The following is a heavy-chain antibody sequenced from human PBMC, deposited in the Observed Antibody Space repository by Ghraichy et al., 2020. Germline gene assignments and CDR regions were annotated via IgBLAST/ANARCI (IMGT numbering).Heavy chain of an antibody. V-gene: IGHV4-39*01. Sequence: SETLSLTCTVSGGSISSSSYYWGWIRQPPGKGLEWIGSIYYNESTYYNPSLKSRVTISVDTSKNQFSLKLSSVTAADTAEYYCARQFVTGIKGRGPFDIWGQGTMVTVSS. J-gene: IGHJ3*02. CDR1: GGSISSSSYY. D-gene: IGHD1-20*01. CDR3: ARQFVTGIKGRGPFDI. CDR2: IYYNEST.